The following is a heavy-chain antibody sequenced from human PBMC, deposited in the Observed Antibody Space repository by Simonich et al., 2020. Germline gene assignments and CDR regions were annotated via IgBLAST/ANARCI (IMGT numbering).Heavy chain of an antibody. Sequence: QVQLVESGGGVVQPGRSLRLSCAASGFTFSSYGMHWVRRAPGKWLEGVAVKWYDGSNKYYAASVKGRVTISRNNSKNTLYLQMNSLRAEDTAVYYCARDRCTNGVCLDVWGKGTTVTVSS. D-gene: IGHD2-8*01. CDR3: ARDRCTNGVCLDV. V-gene: IGHV3-33*01. CDR2: KWYDGSNK. CDR1: GFTFSSYG. J-gene: IGHJ6*04.